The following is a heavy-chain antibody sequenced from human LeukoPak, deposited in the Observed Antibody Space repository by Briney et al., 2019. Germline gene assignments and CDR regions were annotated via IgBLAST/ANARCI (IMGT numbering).Heavy chain of an antibody. CDR1: GFTFSDYY. V-gene: IGHV3-11*05. CDR2: ISSSSSYT. D-gene: IGHD2-2*01. CDR3: ARGHYCSSTSCYPYWFDP. J-gene: IGHJ5*02. Sequence: GGSLRLSCAASGFTFSDYYMSWIRQAPGKGLEWVSYISSSSSYTNYADSVMGRSTISRDNANNSLYLQMTSLTAEDTAVYYCARGHYCSSTSCYPYWFDPWGQGTLVTVSS.